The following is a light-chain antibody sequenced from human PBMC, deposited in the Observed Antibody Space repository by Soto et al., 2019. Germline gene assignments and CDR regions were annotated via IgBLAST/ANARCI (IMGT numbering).Light chain of an antibody. CDR1: QRIRSW. CDR2: DTS. CDR3: QQHKSYSWT. V-gene: IGKV1-5*01. Sequence: DIQMTQSPSTLSASVGDRVTITCRASQRIRSWLAWYQQKPGKAPKLLIYDTSSLESGVPSRFSGSGSGTEFTLTISSLQPDDSASYYCQQHKSYSWTVGKWTKV. J-gene: IGKJ1*01.